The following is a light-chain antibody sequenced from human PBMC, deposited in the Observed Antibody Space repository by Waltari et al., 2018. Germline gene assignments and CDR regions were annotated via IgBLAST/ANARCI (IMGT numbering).Light chain of an antibody. V-gene: IGLV4-69*01. J-gene: IGLJ3*02. CDR3: QTGGHGTWV. CDR2: VNSEGSH. CDR1: SGHSSNV. Sequence: QLVLTQSPSASASLGASVKLTCTLSSGHSSNVIAWLQQQPEKGPRVLMKVNSEGSHRKGDENPERFSGSSSGAERYLSISSLQSEDEADYFCQTGGHGTWVFGGGTKLTVL.